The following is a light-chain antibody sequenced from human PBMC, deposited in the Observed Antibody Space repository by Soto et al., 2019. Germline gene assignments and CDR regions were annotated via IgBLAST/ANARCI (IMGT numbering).Light chain of an antibody. Sequence: EIVLTQSPATLSLSPGERATRSCRASQSISSYLAWYQQKPGQAPRLLMYDASNRATGIPARFSGSGSGTDFTLTISSLEPEDSAVYYCQQRTNWPPLTFGRGTKVDIK. V-gene: IGKV3-11*01. CDR1: QSISSY. J-gene: IGKJ4*01. CDR2: DAS. CDR3: QQRTNWPPLT.